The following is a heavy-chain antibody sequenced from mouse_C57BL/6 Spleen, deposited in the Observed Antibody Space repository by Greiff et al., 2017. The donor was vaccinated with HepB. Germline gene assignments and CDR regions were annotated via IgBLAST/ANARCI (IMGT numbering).Heavy chain of an antibody. CDR3: ARQGADITTVVAGYYFDY. J-gene: IGHJ2*01. Sequence: EVQLVESGGDLVKPGGSLKLSCAASGFTFSSYGMSWVRQTPDKRLEWVATISSGGSYTYYPDSVKGRFTISRDNAKNTLYLQMSSLKSEDTAMYDCARQGADITTVVAGYYFDYWGQGTTLTVSS. D-gene: IGHD1-1*01. V-gene: IGHV5-6*01. CDR2: ISSGGSYT. CDR1: GFTFSSYG.